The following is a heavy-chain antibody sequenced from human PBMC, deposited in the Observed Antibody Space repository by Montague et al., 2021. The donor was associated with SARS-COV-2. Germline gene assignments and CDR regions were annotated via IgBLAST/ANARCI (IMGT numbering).Heavy chain of an antibody. V-gene: IGHV4-39*01. CDR3: ARYRGSNYDGLSY. D-gene: IGHD1-26*01. J-gene: IGHJ1*01. CDR1: GGSISSSGFY. Sequence: SETLSLTCTVSGGSISSSGFYWGWIRQPPGKGLEWIGSIYYSGNTYYNPSLKSRVTISIDTSKNQFSLQLSSVTAADTAVYYCARYRGSNYDGLSYWGQGTLVTVSS. CDR2: IYYSGNT.